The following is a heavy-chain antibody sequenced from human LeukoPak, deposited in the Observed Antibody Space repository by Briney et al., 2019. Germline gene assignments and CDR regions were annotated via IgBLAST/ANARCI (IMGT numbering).Heavy chain of an antibody. Sequence: GGSLRLSCAASGFTFSGYAMSWIRQAPGKGLEWVSYISSSGSTIYYADSVKGRFTISRDNAKNSLYLQMNSLRAEDTAVYYCARVFEDVPQFDYWGQGTLVTVSS. V-gene: IGHV3-11*01. CDR2: ISSSGSTI. D-gene: IGHD3-3*01. CDR1: GFTFSGYA. J-gene: IGHJ4*02. CDR3: ARVFEDVPQFDY.